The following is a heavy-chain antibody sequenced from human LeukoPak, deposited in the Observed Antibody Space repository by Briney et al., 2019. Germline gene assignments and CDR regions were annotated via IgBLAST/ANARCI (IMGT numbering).Heavy chain of an antibody. V-gene: IGHV3-33*01. CDR1: GFAFNTYA. J-gene: IGHJ4*02. D-gene: IGHD3-10*01. Sequence: RRSLRLSCAASGFAFNTYAMHWGRQAPGQEREWVTLLWHDGSHKFYSNSVRGQFTISRDNSKNKVSLQLNNLRPEDTAVYYCARDIFGSGSYPDFWGQGTLVTVSS. CDR2: LWHDGSHK. CDR3: ARDIFGSGSYPDF.